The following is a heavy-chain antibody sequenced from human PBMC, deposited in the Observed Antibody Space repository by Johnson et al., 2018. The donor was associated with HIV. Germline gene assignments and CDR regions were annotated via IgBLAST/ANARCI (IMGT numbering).Heavy chain of an antibody. CDR1: GFTVSSNY. CDR3: ARVLTPVTTGDAFDI. CDR2: IYSGGST. D-gene: IGHD4-17*01. Sequence: VQLVESGGGLIQPGGSLRLSCAASGFTVSSNYMSWVRQAPGKGLEWVSVIYSGGSTYYADSVKGRFTISRDNSKNTLYLQMNSLRAEDTALYYCARVLTPVTTGDAFDIWGQGTMVTVSS. J-gene: IGHJ3*02. V-gene: IGHV3-53*01.